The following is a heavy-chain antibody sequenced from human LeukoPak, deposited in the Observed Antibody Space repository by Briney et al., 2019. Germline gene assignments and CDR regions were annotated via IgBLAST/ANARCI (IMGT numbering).Heavy chain of an antibody. CDR3: ATRYYGSGSYYNVEGMDV. CDR1: GGSISSYY. V-gene: IGHV4-59*01. Sequence: SETLFLTCTVSGGSISSYYWSWIRQPPGKGLEWIGYIYYSGSTNYNPSLKSRVTISVDTSKNQFSLKLSSVTAADTAVYYCATRYYGSGSYYNVEGMDVWGQGTTVTVSS. J-gene: IGHJ6*02. CDR2: IYYSGST. D-gene: IGHD3-10*01.